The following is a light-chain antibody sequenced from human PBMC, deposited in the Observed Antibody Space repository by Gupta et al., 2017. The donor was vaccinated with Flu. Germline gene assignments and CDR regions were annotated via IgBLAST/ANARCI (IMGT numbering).Light chain of an antibody. V-gene: IGKV3-11*02. J-gene: IGKJ2*01. CDR3: QQRSDWPSGT. Sequence: ERATFSCRASQSISDYLAWYQQKPGQPPRLLIFDATYRATGIPARFSGSRSGRDYILTISPLEPEDFGVYYCQQRSDWPSGTFGQGSKLEI. CDR1: QSISDY. CDR2: DAT.